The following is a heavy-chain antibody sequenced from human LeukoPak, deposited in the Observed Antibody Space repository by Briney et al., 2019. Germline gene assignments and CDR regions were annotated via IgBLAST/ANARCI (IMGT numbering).Heavy chain of an antibody. CDR3: ARVRVVRGVYNWFDP. D-gene: IGHD3-10*01. CDR2: INPNSGGT. J-gene: IGHJ5*02. Sequence: GASVKVSCKASGYTFTGYYMHWVRQAPGQGLEWMGWINPNSGGTNYAQKFQGRVTMTRDTSISTAYMELSRLRSDDTAVYYCARVRVVRGVYNWFDPWGQGTLVTVSS. V-gene: IGHV1-2*02. CDR1: GYTFTGYY.